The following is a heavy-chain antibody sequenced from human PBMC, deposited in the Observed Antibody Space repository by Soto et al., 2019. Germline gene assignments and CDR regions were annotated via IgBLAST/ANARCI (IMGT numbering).Heavy chain of an antibody. Sequence: SETLSLTCSVSGGSISGGGYYWGWIRQNPGKGLEWIGYIYYSGSTYYNPSLKSRVTISVDTSKNTFSLKLSSVTAADTAVYYCARVWHVRRWIRLDNWAQGTLVTVSS. CDR3: ARVWHVRRWIRLDN. CDR1: GGSISGGGYY. D-gene: IGHD1-1*01. J-gene: IGHJ4*02. V-gene: IGHV4-31*03. CDR2: IYYSGST.